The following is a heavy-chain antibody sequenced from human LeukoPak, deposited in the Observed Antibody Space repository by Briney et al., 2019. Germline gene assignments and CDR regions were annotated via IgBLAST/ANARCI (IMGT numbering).Heavy chain of an antibody. CDR2: ISSSGSTI. CDR1: GFTFSSYE. J-gene: IGHJ6*04. V-gene: IGHV3-48*03. D-gene: IGHD3-9*01. Sequence: GGSLRLSCAASGFTFSSYEMNWVRQAPGKGRDWVSYISSSGSTIYYADSVKGRFTISRDNAKNSLYLQMNSLRAEDTAVYYCARGGPAYYDILTGYYPYGMDVWGKGTTVTVSS. CDR3: ARGGPAYYDILTGYYPYGMDV.